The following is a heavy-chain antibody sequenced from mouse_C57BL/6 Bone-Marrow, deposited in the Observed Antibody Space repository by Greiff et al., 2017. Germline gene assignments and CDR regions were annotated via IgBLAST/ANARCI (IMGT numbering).Heavy chain of an antibody. D-gene: IGHD1-1*01. CDR1: GFSLSTSGMG. Sequence: QVTLKVSGPGILQSSQTLSLTCSFSGFSLSTSGMGVSWIRQPSGKGLEWLAHIYWDDDKRYNPSLKSRLTISKDTSRNQVFLKSTSVDTADTATYYCARRRDYYGSSYVDAMDYWGQGTSVTVSS. CDR2: IYWDDDK. V-gene: IGHV8-12*01. CDR3: ARRRDYYGSSYVDAMDY. J-gene: IGHJ4*01.